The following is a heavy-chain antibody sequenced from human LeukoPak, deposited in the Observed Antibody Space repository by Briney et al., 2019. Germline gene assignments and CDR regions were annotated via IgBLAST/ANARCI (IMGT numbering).Heavy chain of an antibody. CDR2: ISHVGTNQ. CDR1: GFTFSTSG. Sequence: PGGSLRLSCAASGFTFSTSGMHWVRQAPGKGLEWVAVISHVGTNQYYADSVKGRFTISRDNSKNILYLQMNSLRTDDTAVYYCVRDLVYCSSTRCSDYWGQGTLVTASS. D-gene: IGHD2-2*01. J-gene: IGHJ4*02. V-gene: IGHV3-30*03. CDR3: VRDLVYCSSTRCSDY.